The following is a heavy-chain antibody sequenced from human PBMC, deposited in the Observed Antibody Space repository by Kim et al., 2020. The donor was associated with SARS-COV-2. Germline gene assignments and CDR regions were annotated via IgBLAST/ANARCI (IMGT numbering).Heavy chain of an antibody. CDR1: DASISNYY. CDR2: LYDTGSA. D-gene: IGHD3-10*01. Sequence: SETLSLTCTISDASISNYYLSWIRQPPGKGLEWIGYLYDTGSADYSPSFKSRVTISVDKSKNQFSLKVTSVTAADTAVYYCARTGGSGRFAFAMDVGGQG. J-gene: IGHJ6*02. V-gene: IGHV4-59*01. CDR3: ARTGGSGRFAFAMDV.